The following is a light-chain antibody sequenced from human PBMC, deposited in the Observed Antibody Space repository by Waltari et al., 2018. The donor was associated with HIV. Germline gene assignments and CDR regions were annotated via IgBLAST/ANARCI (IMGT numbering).Light chain of an antibody. CDR3: SSYTTGSTLVV. Sequence: SALTRHPSVSGSPGKSIALPCTGTSSDVGGYQCVSWYTQFPGKAPKLMISEVSNRPSGVSDRLSGSKSGNTASLTISGLQAEDEADYYCSSYTTGSTLVVFGTGTKVIVL. CDR1: SSDVGGYQC. CDR2: EVS. J-gene: IGLJ1*01. V-gene: IGLV2-14*01.